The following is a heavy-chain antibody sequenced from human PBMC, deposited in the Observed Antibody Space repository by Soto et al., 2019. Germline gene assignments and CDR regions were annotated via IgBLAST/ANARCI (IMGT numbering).Heavy chain of an antibody. D-gene: IGHD6-19*01. Sequence: QPGGSLRLSCAASGFTFSTYAMTWVRQAPGKGLEWVSAISGSGSTTDYADSVKGRFTISRDNSKNTLYLQMNSLRAEDTAVYYCARGGYNSGWYKGAFDYWGQGTLVTVSS. CDR2: ISGSGSTT. CDR1: GFTFSTYA. V-gene: IGHV3-23*01. J-gene: IGHJ4*02. CDR3: ARGGYNSGWYKGAFDY.